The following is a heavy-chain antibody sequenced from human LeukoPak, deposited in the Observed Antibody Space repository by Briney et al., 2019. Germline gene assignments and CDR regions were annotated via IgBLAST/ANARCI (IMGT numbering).Heavy chain of an antibody. Sequence: SETLSLTCTVSGGSISSNYWSWIRQPAGKGLEWIGRFYATGSTNYNPSLKSRITMSVDTSKNQLSLKLRSVTAADTAVYYCARVGVWFGELLGNWFDPWGQGTLVTVSS. CDR1: GGSISSNY. V-gene: IGHV4-4*07. J-gene: IGHJ5*02. CDR2: FYATGST. D-gene: IGHD3-10*01. CDR3: ARVGVWFGELLGNWFDP.